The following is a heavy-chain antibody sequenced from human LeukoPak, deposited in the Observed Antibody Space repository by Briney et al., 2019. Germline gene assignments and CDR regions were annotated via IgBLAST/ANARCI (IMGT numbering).Heavy chain of an antibody. J-gene: IGHJ6*03. CDR1: GYTFTSYD. V-gene: IGHV1-8*01. CDR2: MNPNSGNT. Sequence: ASVKVSCKASGYTFTSYDINRVRQATGQGLEWMGWMNPNSGNTGYAQKFQGRVTMTRNTSISTAYMELSSLRSEDTAVYYCARDYYDSSGYYYYYYYMDVWGKGTTVTVSS. D-gene: IGHD3-22*01. CDR3: ARDYYDSSGYYYYYYYMDV.